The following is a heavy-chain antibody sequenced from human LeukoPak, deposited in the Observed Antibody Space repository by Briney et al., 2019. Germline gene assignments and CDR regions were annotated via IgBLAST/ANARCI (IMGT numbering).Heavy chain of an antibody. CDR3: AKDGGIYQFDY. CDR1: GFTFSSYG. V-gene: IGHV3-30*02. Sequence: GGSLRLSCAASGFTFSSYGMHWVRQAPGKGLEWVAFIPYDGSNKYYADSVKGRFTISRDNSKNTLYLQMDSLRAEDTAVYYCAKDGGIYQFDYWGQGTLVTVSS. CDR2: IPYDGSNK. J-gene: IGHJ4*02. D-gene: IGHD1-26*01.